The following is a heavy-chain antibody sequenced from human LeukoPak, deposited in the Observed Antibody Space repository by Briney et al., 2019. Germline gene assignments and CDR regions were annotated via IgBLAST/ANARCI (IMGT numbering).Heavy chain of an antibody. CDR2: ISYDASNK. J-gene: IGHJ4*02. CDR1: RFTFSNYG. D-gene: IGHD2-15*01. V-gene: IGHV3-30*18. CDR3: AKDHSGGSDYGDY. Sequence: PGGSLRLSCAASRFTFSNYGMHWVRQAPGKGLEWVAVISYDASNKYYAESVKGRFTISRDNSKNTMYLQMNSLRAEDTAVYYCAKDHSGGSDYGDYWGQGTLVTVSS.